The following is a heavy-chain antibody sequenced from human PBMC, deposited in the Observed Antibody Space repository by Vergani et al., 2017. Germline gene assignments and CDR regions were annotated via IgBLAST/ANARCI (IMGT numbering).Heavy chain of an antibody. CDR2: ISARYPST. J-gene: IGHJ4*02. D-gene: IGHD3-22*01. Sequence: EVQLLQSGGGVIQPGGSVRLSCAASGFTFSACPMPWVRQAPRKGLEWVSAISARYPSTNYADSVKGRFTISRDNSKNMLYLQMNSLRAEDTAVYYCSRLSYDTTPYWEGGYDCWGQGTLVSVSS. CDR3: SRLSYDTTPYWEGGYDC. V-gene: IGHV3-23*01. CDR1: GFTFSACP.